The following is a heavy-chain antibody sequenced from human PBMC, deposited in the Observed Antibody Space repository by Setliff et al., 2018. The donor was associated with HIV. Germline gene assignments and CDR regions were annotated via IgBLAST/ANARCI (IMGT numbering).Heavy chain of an antibody. CDR3: ANGAYCGGDCYEYFQH. Sequence: ASVKVSCKVSGYTLTELSVHWVRQAPGEGLEWMGGFDPEDDETIYAEKFQGRVTMTEDTATDTVYMELSSLRSEDTAVYYCANGAYCGGDCYEYFQHWGQGTLVTVSS. D-gene: IGHD2-21*02. CDR2: FDPEDDET. CDR1: GYTLTELS. J-gene: IGHJ1*01. V-gene: IGHV1-24*01.